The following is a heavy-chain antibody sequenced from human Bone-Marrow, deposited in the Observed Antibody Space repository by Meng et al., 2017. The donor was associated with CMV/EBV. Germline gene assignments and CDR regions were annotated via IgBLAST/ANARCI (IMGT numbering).Heavy chain of an antibody. D-gene: IGHD2-2*02. CDR3: ARGYCSSTSCYTDYFDY. Sequence: SETLSLTCAVYGGSFSGYYWSWIRQPPGKGLEWIGEINHSGSTNYNPSLKSRVTISVDTSKNQFSLKLSSVTAADTAVYYCARGYCSSTSCYTDYFDYWGQGTLVAVSS. CDR2: INHSGST. CDR1: GGSFSGYY. J-gene: IGHJ4*02. V-gene: IGHV4-34*01.